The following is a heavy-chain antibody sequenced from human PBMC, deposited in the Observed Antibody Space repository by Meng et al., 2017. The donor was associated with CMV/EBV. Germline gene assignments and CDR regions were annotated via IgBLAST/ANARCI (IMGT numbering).Heavy chain of an antibody. J-gene: IGHJ4*02. Sequence: TFSSYAMSGVRQAPGKGLEWVSDISGSGGSTYYADSVKGRFTIYRDNSKNTLYLQMNSLRAEDTAVYYCAKQLLGGYSYGYYYYFDYWGQGTLVTVSS. V-gene: IGHV3-23*01. CDR2: ISGSGGST. D-gene: IGHD5-18*01. CDR3: AKQLLGGYSYGYYYYFDY. CDR1: TFSSYA.